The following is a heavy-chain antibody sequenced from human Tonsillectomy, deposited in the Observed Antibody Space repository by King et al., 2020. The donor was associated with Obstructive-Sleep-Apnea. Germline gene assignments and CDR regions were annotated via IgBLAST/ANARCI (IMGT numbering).Heavy chain of an antibody. CDR1: GFTFSTYD. J-gene: IGHJ4*02. D-gene: IGHD2-2*01. CDR2: ISYDGSNK. V-gene: IGHV3-30*04. Sequence: VQLVESGGGVVHPGRSLRLSCAASGFTFSTYDMYWVRQAPGKGLEWVAVISYDGSNKHYVDSMKGRFTISRDNSKNTLCLQMNSLRAEDTAVYYCAREAFCSSASCLDYWGQGTLVTVSS. CDR3: AREAFCSSASCLDY.